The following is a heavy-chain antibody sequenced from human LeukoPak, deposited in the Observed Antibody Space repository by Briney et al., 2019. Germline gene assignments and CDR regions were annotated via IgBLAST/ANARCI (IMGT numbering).Heavy chain of an antibody. J-gene: IGHJ5*02. V-gene: IGHV3-21*01. D-gene: IGHD3-9*01. CDR3: ARDSLRYFDWLSPHWFDP. CDR2: ISSSSSYI. Sequence: PGGSLRLSCAASGFTFSSYSMNWVRQAPGKGLEWVSSISSSSSYIYYADSVKGRFTISRDNAKNSLYLQMNSLRAEDTAVYYCARDSLRYFDWLSPHWFDPWGQGTLVTVSS. CDR1: GFTFSSYS.